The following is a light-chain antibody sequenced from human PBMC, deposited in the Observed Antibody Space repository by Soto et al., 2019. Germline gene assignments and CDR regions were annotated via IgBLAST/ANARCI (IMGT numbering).Light chain of an antibody. CDR1: QSVSSN. CDR3: QQYNNWPPYT. Sequence: EIVMTQSPATLSVSPGERATLSCRASQSVSSNLAWYQQKPGQAPRLLIYGASTRATGIPAMFSGSGSGTDSTLTISILQSEDFAVYYCQQYNNWPPYTFGQGTKLEIK. CDR2: GAS. V-gene: IGKV3-15*01. J-gene: IGKJ2*01.